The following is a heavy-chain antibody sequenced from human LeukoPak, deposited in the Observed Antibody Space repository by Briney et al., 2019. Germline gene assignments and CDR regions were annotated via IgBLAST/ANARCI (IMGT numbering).Heavy chain of an antibody. D-gene: IGHD3-22*01. CDR3: AKVDRDTYDTSGYFGY. CDR2: IRYDGSNK. Sequence: GGSLRLSCAASGFTFSSYGMHWVRQAPGKGLEWVAFIRYDGSNKYYADSVKGRFTISRDNSKNTLYLQMDSLSAEDTAVYYCAKVDRDTYDTSGYFGYWGQGTLVTVSS. CDR1: GFTFSSYG. V-gene: IGHV3-30*02. J-gene: IGHJ4*02.